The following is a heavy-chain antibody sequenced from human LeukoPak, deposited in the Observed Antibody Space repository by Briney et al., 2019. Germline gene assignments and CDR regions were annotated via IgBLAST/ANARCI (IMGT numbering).Heavy chain of an antibody. CDR1: GGSINNYY. Sequence: SETLSLTCSVSGGSINNYYWSWIRQPPGKGLEWIAYIYYSGSTNYNPSLKSRVTISVDTSKNQFYLMLSSVTAADTAVYYCARHNARLRGWIGEVDYWGQGALVTVSS. V-gene: IGHV4-59*08. D-gene: IGHD3-10*01. J-gene: IGHJ4*02. CDR2: IYYSGST. CDR3: ARHNARLRGWIGEVDY.